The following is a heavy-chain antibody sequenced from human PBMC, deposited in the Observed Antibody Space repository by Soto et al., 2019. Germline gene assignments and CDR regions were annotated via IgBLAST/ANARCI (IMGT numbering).Heavy chain of an antibody. J-gene: IGHJ4*02. CDR2: INPNSGGT. CDR1: GYTFTVYY. V-gene: IGHV1-2*04. Sequence: ASVKVSCKASGYTFTVYYMHCVRQAPGQGLEWMGWINPNSGGTNYAQKFQGWVTMTRDTSISTAYMELSRLRSDDTAVYYCARDWDGDYVFDYWGQGTLVTVSS. D-gene: IGHD4-17*01. CDR3: ARDWDGDYVFDY.